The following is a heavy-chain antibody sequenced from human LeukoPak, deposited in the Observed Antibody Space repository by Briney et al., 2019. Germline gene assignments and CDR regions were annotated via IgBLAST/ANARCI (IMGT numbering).Heavy chain of an antibody. D-gene: IGHD6-19*01. J-gene: IGHJ6*02. CDR3: ARVKDSSGGMDV. V-gene: IGHV3-21*01. Sequence: GGSLRLSCAASGFTLSSYSMNWVRQAPGKGLEWVSSISSSSSYIYYAASVKGRFTISRDNAKNSLYLQMNSLRAEDTAVYYCARVKDSSGGMDVWGQGTTVTVSS. CDR1: GFTLSSYS. CDR2: ISSSSSYI.